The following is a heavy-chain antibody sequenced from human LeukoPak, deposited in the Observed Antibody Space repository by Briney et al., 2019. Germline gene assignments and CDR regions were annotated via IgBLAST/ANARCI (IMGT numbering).Heavy chain of an antibody. CDR1: GFTFSSYA. CDR2: ISGSSGLT. Sequence: GGSLRLSCAASGFTFSSYAMSWVRQAPGRGLEWVSAISGSSGLTYYADSVKGRFTISRDNSKNTLYLQMNSLRAEDTAVYYCARRGESANYGDYRFDYWGQGTLVTVSS. J-gene: IGHJ4*02. D-gene: IGHD4-17*01. CDR3: ARRGESANYGDYRFDY. V-gene: IGHV3-23*01.